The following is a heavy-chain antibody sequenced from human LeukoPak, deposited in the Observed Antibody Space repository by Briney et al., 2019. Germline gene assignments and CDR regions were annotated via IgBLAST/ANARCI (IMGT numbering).Heavy chain of an antibody. J-gene: IGHJ4*02. Sequence: SETLSLTCTVSGGSISSYYWSWIRQPPGKGLEWIGYIYYSGSTNYNPSLKSRVTISVDTSKNQFSLKLSSVTAADTAVYYCARGDYGDYVSVDYWGQGTLVTVSS. D-gene: IGHD4-17*01. V-gene: IGHV4-59*01. CDR3: ARGDYGDYVSVDY. CDR2: IYYSGST. CDR1: GGSISSYY.